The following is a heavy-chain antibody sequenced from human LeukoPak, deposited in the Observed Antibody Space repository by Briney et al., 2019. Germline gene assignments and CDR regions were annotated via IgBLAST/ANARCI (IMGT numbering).Heavy chain of an antibody. CDR3: ARELSWSGRDY. CDR1: GFTFSVHW. D-gene: IGHD3-3*01. Sequence: GGSLRLSCAASGFTFSVHWMSWVRQAPGKGLEWVANIRPDGSEKNYVDSVKGRFTISIDNAKNSLYLQMNSLRVEDTAVYWCARELSWSGRDYWGQGTLVTVSS. V-gene: IGHV3-7*01. J-gene: IGHJ4*02. CDR2: IRPDGSEK.